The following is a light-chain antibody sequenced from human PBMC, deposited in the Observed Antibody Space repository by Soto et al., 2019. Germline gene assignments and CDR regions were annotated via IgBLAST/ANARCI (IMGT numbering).Light chain of an antibody. J-gene: IGKJ1*01. CDR1: ESVSYSY. Sequence: EIVMTQSPATLSVSPGERATLSCGASESVSYSYVAWYQVKGGLAPRLLIYGASTRATGIPARFSGSGSGTEFTLTISSLQSEDFAIYYCQQYNNWRTFGQGTKVDIK. CDR3: QQYNNWRT. V-gene: IGKV3-15*01. CDR2: GAS.